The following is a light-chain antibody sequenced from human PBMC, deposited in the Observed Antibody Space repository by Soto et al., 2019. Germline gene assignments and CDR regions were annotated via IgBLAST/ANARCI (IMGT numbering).Light chain of an antibody. CDR1: QSVIRY. J-gene: IGKJ4*01. CDR3: QQRNSWPWT. Sequence: EIVLTQSPATLSLSPGERATLSCRASQSVIRYLAWYQQRPGQSPRLLIYDTSNRATGIPARFSGSGSGSDFTLTISSLEPEDFAVYYCQQRNSWPWTCGGGSKVEIK. V-gene: IGKV3-11*01. CDR2: DTS.